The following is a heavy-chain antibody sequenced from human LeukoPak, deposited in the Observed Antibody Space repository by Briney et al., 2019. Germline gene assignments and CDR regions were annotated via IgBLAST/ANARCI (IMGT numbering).Heavy chain of an antibody. V-gene: IGHV1-2*02. J-gene: IGHJ6*03. Sequence: ASVKVSCKASGYTFTGYYMHWVRQAPGQGLEWMGWINPNSGGTNYAQKFQGGVTMTRDTSISTAYMELSRLRSDDTAVYYCARDPYYYYYMDVWGKGTTVTVSS. CDR1: GYTFTGYY. CDR2: INPNSGGT. CDR3: ARDPYYYYYMDV.